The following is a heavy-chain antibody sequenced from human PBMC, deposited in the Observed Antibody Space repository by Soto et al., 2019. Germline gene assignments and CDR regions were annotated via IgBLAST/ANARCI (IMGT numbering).Heavy chain of an antibody. J-gene: IGHJ4*02. CDR2: ISSSSSTI. CDR3: ARSDISSKGFDY. V-gene: IGHV3-48*02. CDR1: GFTFSSYS. Sequence: GGSLRLSCAASGFTFSSYSMNWVRQAPGKGLEWVSYISSSSSTIYYADSVKGRLTISRDNAKNSLYLQMNSLRDEETAVYYCARSDISSKGFDYWGQGTLVTVSS. D-gene: IGHD2-15*01.